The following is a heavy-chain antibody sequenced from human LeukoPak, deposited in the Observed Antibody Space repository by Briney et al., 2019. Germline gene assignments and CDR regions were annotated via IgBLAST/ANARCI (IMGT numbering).Heavy chain of an antibody. J-gene: IGHJ6*03. CDR2: IRAYNGNT. CDR3: ARAWAARRVPGYYYYYYMDV. D-gene: IGHD6-6*01. CDR1: GYTFTSYG. Sequence: GASVKVSCKASGYTFTSYGISWVRQAAGQGREWMGWIRAYNGNTNYAQKLQGRVTMTTDTSTSTAYMELRSLRSDDTAVYYCARAWAARRVPGYYYYYYMDVWGKGTTVTVSS. V-gene: IGHV1-18*01.